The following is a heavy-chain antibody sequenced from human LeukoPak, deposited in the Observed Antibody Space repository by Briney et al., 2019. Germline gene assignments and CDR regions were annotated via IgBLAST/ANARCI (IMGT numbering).Heavy chain of an antibody. CDR3: ARVRYCSGGSCYSPFDY. V-gene: IGHV3-21*01. J-gene: IGHJ4*02. CDR2: ISSSSSYI. Sequence: GSLRLSCAASGFTFSSYSMNWVRQAPGKGLEWVSSISSSSSYIYYADSVKGRFTISRDNAKNSLYLQMNSLRAEDTAVYYCARVRYCSGGSCYSPFDYWGQGTLVTVSS. D-gene: IGHD2-15*01. CDR1: GFTFSSYS.